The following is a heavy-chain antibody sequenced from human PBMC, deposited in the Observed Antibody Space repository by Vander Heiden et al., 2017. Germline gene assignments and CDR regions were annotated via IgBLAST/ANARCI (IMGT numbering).Heavy chain of an antibody. CDR1: GFTFSSYS. J-gene: IGHJ5*02. Sequence: EVQLVESGGGLVQPGGSLRLSCADSGFTFSSYSMIWVPQAPGKGLECVSYISNSSSTIYYADSVKGRFTISRDNAKISLYLQMNSLRDDDTAVYYCASVGASPSWFGPLGQGTLVTVSS. CDR2: ISNSSSTI. CDR3: ASVGASPSWFGP. V-gene: IGHV3-48*02. D-gene: IGHD1-26*01.